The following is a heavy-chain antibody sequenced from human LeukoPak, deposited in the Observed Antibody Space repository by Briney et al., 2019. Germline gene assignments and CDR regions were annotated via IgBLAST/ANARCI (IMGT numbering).Heavy chain of an antibody. CDR3: AKRGLPHGFYFDY. J-gene: IGHJ4*02. CDR2: IWYDGSNK. Sequence: GGSLRLSCAASGFTFSSYGMHWVRQAPGKGLEWVAVIWYDGSNKYYADSVKGRFTIPRDNSKTTLYLQMNSLRAEDTAVYYCAKRGLPHGFYFDYWGQGTLVTVSS. V-gene: IGHV3-33*06. CDR1: GFTFSSYG. D-gene: IGHD4-11*01.